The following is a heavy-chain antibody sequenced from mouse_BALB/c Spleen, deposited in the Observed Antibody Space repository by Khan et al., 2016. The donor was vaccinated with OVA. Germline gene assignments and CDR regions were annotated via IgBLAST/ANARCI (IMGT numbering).Heavy chain of an antibody. CDR1: GYTFTSYV. CDR3: LRSLYYYGSAYEGFAY. J-gene: IGHJ3*01. V-gene: IGHV1S136*01. CDR2: ISPNSDGS. D-gene: IGHD1-1*01. Sequence: VQLKQSGPELVKPGASVKMSCKASGYTFTSYVMHWVKQKPGQGLEWIGYISPNSDGSKYNEKFRGKATLTSDKSSSTAYMELSSLTSDDSACYYCLRSLYYYGSAYEGFAYGGQGTLVTVSA.